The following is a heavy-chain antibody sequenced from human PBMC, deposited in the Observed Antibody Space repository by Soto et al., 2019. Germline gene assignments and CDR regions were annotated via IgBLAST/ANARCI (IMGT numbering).Heavy chain of an antibody. D-gene: IGHD2-15*01. CDR3: AHRHPQCSCGACKSRYFDY. J-gene: IGHJ4*02. CDR2: IYWNDDK. V-gene: IGHV2-5*01. Sequence: GAGPTLANPTPALTLTCTFSGCSLSTTDVGVGWIRQPLGMALEWHAPIYWNDDKRYSPSLKSRLNITQDTSNNHVILTMTDMGPVDTATYYCAHRHPQCSCGACKSRYFDYWGQGILVTVSS. CDR1: GCSLSTTDVG.